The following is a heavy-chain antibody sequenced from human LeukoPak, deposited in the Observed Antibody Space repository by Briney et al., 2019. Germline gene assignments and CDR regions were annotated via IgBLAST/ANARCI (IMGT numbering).Heavy chain of an antibody. J-gene: IGHJ4*02. D-gene: IGHD6-13*01. Sequence: ASVTVSCKASGYTFSDYAIHWVRQAPGQGLEWMGWINPKNAATNYAQKFQGRVTMTRDTSSGTVYMELSSLSSDDTAVYYCARTLYIAAAPGGLDYWGQGTLVTVSS. V-gene: IGHV1-2*02. CDR2: INPKNAAT. CDR3: ARTLYIAAAPGGLDY. CDR1: GYTFSDYA.